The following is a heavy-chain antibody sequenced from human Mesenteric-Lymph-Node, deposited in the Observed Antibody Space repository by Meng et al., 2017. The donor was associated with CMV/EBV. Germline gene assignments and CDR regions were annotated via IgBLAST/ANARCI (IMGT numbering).Heavy chain of an antibody. V-gene: IGHV1-69*10. J-gene: IGHJ4*02. CDR1: GGTFSSYA. CDR3: ARGGSSSEGVYFDY. CDR2: IIPILGIA. D-gene: IGHD6-6*01. Sequence: SVKVSCKASGGTFSSYAISWVRQAPGQGLEWMGGIIPILGIANYAQKFQGRVTITADKSTSTAYMELSSLRSEDTAVYYCARGGSSSEGVYFDYWGQGTLVTVSS.